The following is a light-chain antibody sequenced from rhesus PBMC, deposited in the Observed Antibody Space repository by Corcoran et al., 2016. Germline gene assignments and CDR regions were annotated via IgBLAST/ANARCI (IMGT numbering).Light chain of an antibody. J-gene: IGKJ4*01. CDR2: ASS. CDR1: QGISSY. CDR3: LQHNSYPLT. Sequence: DIQMTQSPSSLSASVGDTVTITCRASQGISSYLNWFQHKPGKAPKLLIYASSSVESGVQSRFSGSGSGTEVTRTISSLQPEDFAAYYCLQHNSYPLTFGGGTKVEIK. V-gene: IGKV1-28*01.